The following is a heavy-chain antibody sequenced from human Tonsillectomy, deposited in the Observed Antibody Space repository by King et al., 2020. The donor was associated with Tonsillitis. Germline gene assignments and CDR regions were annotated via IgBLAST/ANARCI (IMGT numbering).Heavy chain of an antibody. V-gene: IGHV4-59*01. CDR2: IYYSGSTNY. Sequence: VQLQESGPGLVKPSETLSLTCTVSGDSINNYYWSWIRQPPGKGLEWIGYIYYSGSTNYNYNPSLKSRVTISVDTSKNHFSLKLSSVTAADTAVYYCAGRLATNWYFDLWGRGTLVAVSS. D-gene: IGHD6-6*01. CDR3: AGRLATNWYFDL. CDR1: GDSINNYY. J-gene: IGHJ2*01.